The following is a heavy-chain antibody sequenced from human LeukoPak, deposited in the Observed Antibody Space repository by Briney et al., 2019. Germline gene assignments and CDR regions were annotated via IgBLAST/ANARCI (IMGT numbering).Heavy chain of an antibody. CDR2: IIPIFGTA. J-gene: IGHJ3*02. CDR1: GGTFSSYA. Sequence: ASVKVPCKASGGTFSSYAISWVRQAPGQGLEWMGGIIPIFGTANYAQKFQGRVTITADESTSTAYMELSSLRSEDTAVYYCARDVDTAMVDDAFDIWGQGTMVTVSS. CDR3: ARDVDTAMVDDAFDI. V-gene: IGHV1-69*13. D-gene: IGHD5-18*01.